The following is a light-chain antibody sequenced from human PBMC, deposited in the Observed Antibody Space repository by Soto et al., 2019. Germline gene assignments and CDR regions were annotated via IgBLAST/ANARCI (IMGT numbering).Light chain of an antibody. Sequence: FMLTQPHSVSESPGRTVTISCTRSSGSIASNYVHWYQQRPGSAPTTVIYEDNQRPSGVPDRFSGSIDSSSNSASLTISGLKTEHEADYYCQSFHNNTWVFGRGTKLTVL. V-gene: IGLV6-57*03. J-gene: IGLJ3*02. CDR3: QSFHNNTWV. CDR2: EDN. CDR1: SGSIASNY.